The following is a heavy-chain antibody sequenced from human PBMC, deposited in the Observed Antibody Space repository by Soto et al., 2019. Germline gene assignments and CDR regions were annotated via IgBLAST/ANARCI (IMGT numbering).Heavy chain of an antibody. J-gene: IGHJ4*02. CDR1: GGSISSYY. Sequence: PSETLSLTCTVSGGSISSYYWSWIRQPPGKGLECIEYIYYSGSTNYNPSLNSRVTISVDTSQHQFSLKLSSVTAADTAVYYCARWGPYSGYAQDYWGQGTLVTVSS. CDR2: IYYSGST. D-gene: IGHD5-12*01. V-gene: IGHV4-59*08. CDR3: ARWGPYSGYAQDY.